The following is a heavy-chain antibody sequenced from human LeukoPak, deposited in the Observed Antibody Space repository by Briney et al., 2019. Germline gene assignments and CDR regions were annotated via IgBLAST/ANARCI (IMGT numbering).Heavy chain of an antibody. Sequence: RASVKVSCKASGYTFTGYYMHWVRQAPGQGLEWMGWINPNSGGTNSAQKFQDRVTMTRDTSISTAYMELSRLRSDDTAVYYCARVSGYGYDSSGYYYNWFDPWGQGTLVTVSS. J-gene: IGHJ5*02. CDR3: ARVSGYGYDSSGYYYNWFDP. V-gene: IGHV1-2*02. CDR2: INPNSGGT. CDR1: GYTFTGYY. D-gene: IGHD3-22*01.